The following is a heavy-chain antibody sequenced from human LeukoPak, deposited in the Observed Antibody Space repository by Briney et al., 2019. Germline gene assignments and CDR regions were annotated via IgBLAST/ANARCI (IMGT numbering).Heavy chain of an antibody. V-gene: IGHV3-74*01. J-gene: IGHJ4*02. Sequence: GGSLRLSCAASGFTFSSSWMHWVRQAPGKGLVWVSRINTDGISPSYADSVKGRFTISRDNAKNTLYLQMNNLRAEDTAVYYCATRPIVGAPYWGQGTLVTVSS. D-gene: IGHD1-26*01. CDR2: INTDGISP. CDR3: ATRPIVGAPY. CDR1: GFTFSSSW.